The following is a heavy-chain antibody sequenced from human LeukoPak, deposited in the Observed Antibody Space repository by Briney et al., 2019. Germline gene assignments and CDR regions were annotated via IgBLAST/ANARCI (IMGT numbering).Heavy chain of an antibody. V-gene: IGHV5-51*01. Sequence: GESLKISCKCSVYSFTSNCIGWVRQMPGKGLEWMGIIYPGDSETTYSPSFQGQVTISADKSITTAYLQWDSLKASDTAMYYCARHPWGIKVADYWGQGTLVTVSS. D-gene: IGHD3-16*01. CDR2: IYPGDSET. J-gene: IGHJ4*02. CDR3: ARHPWGIKVADY. CDR1: VYSFTSNC.